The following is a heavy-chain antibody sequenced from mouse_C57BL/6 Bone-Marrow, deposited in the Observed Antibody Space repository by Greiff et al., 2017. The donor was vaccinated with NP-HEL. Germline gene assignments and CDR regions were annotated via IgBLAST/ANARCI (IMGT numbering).Heavy chain of an antibody. CDR2: SRNKANDYTT. D-gene: IGHD1-1*01. CDR1: GFTFSDFY. Sequence: EVNVVESGGGLVQSGRSLRLSCATSGFTFSDFYMEWVRQAPGKGLEWIAASRNKANDYTTEYSASVKGRFIVSRDTSQSILYLQMNALRAEDTAIYYCARGLRFDYWGQGTTLTVSS. CDR3: ARGLRFDY. V-gene: IGHV7-1*01. J-gene: IGHJ2*01.